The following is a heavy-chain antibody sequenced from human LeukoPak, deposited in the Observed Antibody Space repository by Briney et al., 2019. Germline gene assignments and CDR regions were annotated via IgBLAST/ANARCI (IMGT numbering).Heavy chain of an antibody. CDR3: AKDLLEMATTAAFDI. Sequence: GGTLRLSCAASGFTFSSYGMSWVRQAPGKGLEWVSAISGSGGSTYYADSVKGRFTISRDNSKNTLYLQMNSLRAEDTAVYYCAKDLLEMATTAAFDIWGQGTMVTVSS. CDR2: ISGSGGST. D-gene: IGHD5-24*01. CDR1: GFTFSSYG. V-gene: IGHV3-23*01. J-gene: IGHJ3*02.